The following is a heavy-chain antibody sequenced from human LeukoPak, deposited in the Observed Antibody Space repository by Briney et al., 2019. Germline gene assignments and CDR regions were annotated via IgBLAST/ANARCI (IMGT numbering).Heavy chain of an antibody. CDR3: ARASRSFSSWTLDY. Sequence: GGSLRLSCAASGFTHRRYWMPWVRQARGKGRVWVANRKQDGSEKQYVDSVKGRVTISRDNAKNSLYLQMSRLRAEDTAVYYCARASRSFSSWTLDYWGQGTLVTVSS. CDR1: GFTHRRYW. D-gene: IGHD2-15*01. J-gene: IGHJ4*02. V-gene: IGHV3-7*01. CDR2: RKQDGSEK.